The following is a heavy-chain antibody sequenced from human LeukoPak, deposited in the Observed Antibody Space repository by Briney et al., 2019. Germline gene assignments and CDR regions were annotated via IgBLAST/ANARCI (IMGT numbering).Heavy chain of an antibody. V-gene: IGHV3-30*18. J-gene: IGHJ4*02. CDR1: GFTFSSYG. Sequence: GGSLRLSCAASGFTFSSYGTHWVRQAPGKGLEWVAVISCDGSNKYYADSVKGRFTISRDNSKNTLYLQMNSLRAEDTAVYYCAKPNYYDSSGYDGSIDYWGQGTLVTVSS. CDR3: AKPNYYDSSGYDGSIDY. D-gene: IGHD3-22*01. CDR2: ISCDGSNK.